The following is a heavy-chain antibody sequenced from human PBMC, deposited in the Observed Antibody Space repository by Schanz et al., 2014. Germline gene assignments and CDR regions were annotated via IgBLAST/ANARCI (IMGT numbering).Heavy chain of an antibody. CDR3: SGDSLLARLGCARYSYAMDA. J-gene: IGHJ6*02. V-gene: IGHV3-48*01. CDR2: ISSSSSTT. CDR1: GFTFSNYA. D-gene: IGHD5-18*01. Sequence: EVQLLESGGGLVQPGGSLRLSCAASGFTFSNYAMNWVRQAPGKGLEWVSYISSSSSTTYYADSVKGRFTISRDNAKNALFLLKISLTAADAAVYYCSGDSLLARLGCARYSYAMDAWGQGTTVTVSS.